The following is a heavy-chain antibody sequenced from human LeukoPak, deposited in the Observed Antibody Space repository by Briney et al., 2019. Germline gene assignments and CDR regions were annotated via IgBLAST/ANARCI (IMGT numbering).Heavy chain of an antibody. Sequence: ASETLSLTCTVSGASISSSSYYWGWLRQPPGKGLEWIGSISYSGNTYYHPSLKSRVTISVDTSKNHFSLKLSSVTAADTAVYYCALVANWFDPWGQGTLVTVSS. CDR3: ALVANWFDP. D-gene: IGHD2-21*01. CDR1: GASISSSSYY. V-gene: IGHV4-39*02. CDR2: ISYSGNT. J-gene: IGHJ5*02.